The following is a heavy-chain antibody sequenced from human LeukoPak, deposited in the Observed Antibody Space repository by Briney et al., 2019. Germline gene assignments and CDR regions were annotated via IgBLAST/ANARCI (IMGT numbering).Heavy chain of an antibody. CDR3: ARDPPYYYDSSGF. D-gene: IGHD3-22*01. V-gene: IGHV3-7*01. J-gene: IGHJ4*02. CDR2: IKQDVREK. Sequence: GGSLRLSCAASGFTFSSYWMSWVRQAPEKGPEWVANIKQDVREKYYVDSVKGRLTISRDTAKISMYLQMNSLRAEDTAVYYCARDPPYYYDSSGFWGQGTLVTVSS. CDR1: GFTFSSYW.